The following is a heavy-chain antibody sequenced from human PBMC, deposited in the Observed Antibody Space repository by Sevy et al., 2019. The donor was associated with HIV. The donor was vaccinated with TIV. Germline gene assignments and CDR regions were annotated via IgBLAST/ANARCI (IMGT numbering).Heavy chain of an antibody. V-gene: IGHV3-53*01. CDR1: GFTVSNNY. CDR2: IYTGGST. Sequence: GGSLRLSCAASGFTVSNNYMSWVRQAPGKGLEWVSGIYTGGSTYYVDSVKGRFTISGDNSKNTLYLQMNSLRAEDTAVYYCARDHGGVQDWYFDLWGRGTLVTVSS. CDR3: ARDHGGVQDWYFDL. D-gene: IGHD2-8*02. J-gene: IGHJ2*01.